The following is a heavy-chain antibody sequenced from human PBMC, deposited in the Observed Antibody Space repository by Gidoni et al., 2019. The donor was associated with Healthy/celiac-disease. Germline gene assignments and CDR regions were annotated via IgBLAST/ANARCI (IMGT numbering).Heavy chain of an antibody. D-gene: IGHD3-22*01. CDR1: GYSISSGYY. V-gene: IGHV4-38-2*02. J-gene: IGHJ5*02. CDR3: ARDLALGQAYYDSSGYSNWFDP. Sequence: QVQLQESGPGLVKPSETLSLTCAVSGYSISSGYYWGWIRQPPGKGLEWIGSIYHSGSTYYNPSLKSRVTISVDTSKNQFSLKLSSVTAADTAVYYCARDLALGQAYYDSSGYSNWFDPWGQGTLVTVSS. CDR2: IYHSGST.